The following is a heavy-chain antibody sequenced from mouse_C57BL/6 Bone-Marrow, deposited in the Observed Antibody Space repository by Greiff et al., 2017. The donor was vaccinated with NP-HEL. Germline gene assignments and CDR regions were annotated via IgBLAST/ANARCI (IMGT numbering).Heavy chain of an antibody. J-gene: IGHJ3*01. Sequence: QVQLQQPGAELVMPGASVKLSCKASGYTFTSYWMHWVKQRPGQGLEWIGEIDPSDSYTNYNQKFKGKSTLTVDKSSSTAYMQLSSLTSEDSAVYYCARGGGPYGVFAYWGQGTLVTVSA. V-gene: IGHV1-69*01. CDR1: GYTFTSYW. D-gene: IGHD6-5*01. CDR2: IDPSDSYT. CDR3: ARGGGPYGVFAY.